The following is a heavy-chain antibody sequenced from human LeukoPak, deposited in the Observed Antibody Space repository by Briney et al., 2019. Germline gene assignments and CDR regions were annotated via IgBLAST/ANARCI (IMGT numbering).Heavy chain of an antibody. CDR1: GYSISSGYY. Sequence: SETLSLTCTVSGYSISSGYYWGWIRQPPGKGLEWIGSIYHSGSTYYNPSLKSRVTISVDTSKNQFSLKLSSVTAADTAVYYCARLAAAGGGSGYYFDYWGQGTLVTVSS. D-gene: IGHD6-13*01. V-gene: IGHV4-38-2*02. J-gene: IGHJ4*02. CDR2: IYHSGST. CDR3: ARLAAAGGGSGYYFDY.